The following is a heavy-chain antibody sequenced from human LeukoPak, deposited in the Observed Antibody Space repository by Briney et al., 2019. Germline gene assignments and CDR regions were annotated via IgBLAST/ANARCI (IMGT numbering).Heavy chain of an antibody. V-gene: IGHV1-18*01. Sequence: GASVKVSCKACGYIFTNYGINWVRQAPGQGLESMGWISAYNGNTKYTQKLQDRVTMTTDTSTSTAYMELKTLRSDDTAVYFCARAGYSRFVDDLDYWGQGTLVTVSS. CDR1: GYIFTNYG. CDR2: ISAYNGNT. D-gene: IGHD1-26*01. CDR3: ARAGYSRFVDDLDY. J-gene: IGHJ4*02.